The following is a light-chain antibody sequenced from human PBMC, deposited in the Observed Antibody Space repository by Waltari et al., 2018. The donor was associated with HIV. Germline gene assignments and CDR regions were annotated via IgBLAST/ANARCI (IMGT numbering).Light chain of an antibody. CDR3: QQRYNSWT. CDR2: DAS. V-gene: IGKV3-11*01. Sequence: EIVLTQSPGILSLSPGESATLSCRASQSVSNSLAWYQQRPGQAPRLLIYDASTRATGIPAKFRGSGSGTDFSLTITSLEPEDFAVYYCQQRYNSWTFGQGTKVEL. CDR1: QSVSNS. J-gene: IGKJ1*01.